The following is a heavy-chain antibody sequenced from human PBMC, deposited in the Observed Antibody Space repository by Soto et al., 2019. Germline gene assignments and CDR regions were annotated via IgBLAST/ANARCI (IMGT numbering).Heavy chain of an antibody. CDR1: GFTFTSSA. D-gene: IGHD6-13*01. Sequence: ASVKVSRKASGFTFTSSAVQWVRQARGQRLEWIGWIVVGSGNTNYAQKFQERVTITRDMSTSTAYMELSSLRSEDTAVYYCAADVGSSWLQSDFDYWGQGTLVTVSS. CDR3: AADVGSSWLQSDFDY. V-gene: IGHV1-58*01. CDR2: IVVGSGNT. J-gene: IGHJ4*02.